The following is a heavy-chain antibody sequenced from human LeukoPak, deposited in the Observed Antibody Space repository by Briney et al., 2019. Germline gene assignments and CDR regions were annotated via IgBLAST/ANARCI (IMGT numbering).Heavy chain of an antibody. V-gene: IGHV3-30*18. Sequence: GRSPRLSCAASGFTFSSYGMHWVRQAPGKGLEWVAVISYDGSNKYYADSVKGRFTISRDNSKNTLYLQMNSLRAEDTAVYFCAKDYSASQLVPLYYFNCWGQGSLVTVSS. J-gene: IGHJ4*02. CDR2: ISYDGSNK. D-gene: IGHD6-6*01. CDR1: GFTFSSYG. CDR3: AKDYSASQLVPLYYFNC.